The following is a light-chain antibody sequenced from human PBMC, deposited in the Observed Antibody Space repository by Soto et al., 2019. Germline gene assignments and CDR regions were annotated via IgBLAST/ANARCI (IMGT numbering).Light chain of an antibody. CDR1: QGVSSSY. CDR2: GAS. CDR3: QQYGSSPWT. Sequence: EIVLTQSPGTLSLSPGERATLSCRASQGVSSSYLPWYHQKPGQAPRLPIYGASSRATGIPERFSGSGSGTDFTLTISRLEPEDLAVYYCQQYGSSPWTFGQGTKVEIK. J-gene: IGKJ1*01. V-gene: IGKV3-20*01.